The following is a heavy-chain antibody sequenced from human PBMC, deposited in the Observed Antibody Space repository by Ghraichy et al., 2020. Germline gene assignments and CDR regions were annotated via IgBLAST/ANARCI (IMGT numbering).Heavy chain of an antibody. Sequence: GGSLRLSCAASGFTLSNYWMHWVRQVPGKGLVWVSRIKMDGSTTDYADSVKGRFTISRDNAKNTVSLQMNSLRAEDTAVYYCVRAYDYWGQGTLVTVSS. CDR1: GFTLSNYW. V-gene: IGHV3-74*01. J-gene: IGHJ4*02. CDR3: VRAYDY. CDR2: IKMDGSTT.